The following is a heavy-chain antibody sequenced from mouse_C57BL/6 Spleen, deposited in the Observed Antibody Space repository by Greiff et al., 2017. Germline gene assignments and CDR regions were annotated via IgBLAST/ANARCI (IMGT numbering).Heavy chain of an antibody. Sequence: QVQLQQPGAELVRPGSSVKLSCKASGYTFTSYWMDWVKQRPGQGLEWIGNIYPSDSETHYNQKFKDKATLTVDKSSSTAYMQLSSLTSEDSAVYYCAREELTGKGYFEVWGTATTVTVAS. CDR1: GYTFTSYW. CDR3: AREELTGKGYFEV. CDR2: IYPSDSET. J-gene: IGHJ1*03. D-gene: IGHD4-1*01. V-gene: IGHV1-61*01.